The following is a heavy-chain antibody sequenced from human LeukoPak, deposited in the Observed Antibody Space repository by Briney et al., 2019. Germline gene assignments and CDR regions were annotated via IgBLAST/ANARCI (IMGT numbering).Heavy chain of an antibody. D-gene: IGHD3-10*01. CDR1: GFTFGDHA. Sequence: PGGSLRLSCTPSGFTFGDHAMSWVRQAPGKGLEGVGFVRSKGYGGTTEYAAFVKGRFTISRDDSKSIAYLHMNSLKTEDTAVYFCTRVRSGNDFDYWGQGTLVTVSS. V-gene: IGHV3-49*04. J-gene: IGHJ4*02. CDR3: TRVRSGNDFDY. CDR2: VRSKGYGGTT.